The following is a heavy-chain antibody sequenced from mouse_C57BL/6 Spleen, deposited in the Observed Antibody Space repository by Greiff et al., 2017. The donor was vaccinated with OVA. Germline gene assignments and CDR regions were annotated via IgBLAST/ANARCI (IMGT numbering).Heavy chain of an antibody. Sequence: VQLQQSGAYLFLPFPSFPFSFPSSFSASPPHPLAWVKQRPGQGLESIGVINPGSGGTNYNEKFKGKATLTADKSSSTAYLQLSSLTSEDSAVYFCARRTVVDWYFDVWGTGTTVTVSS. V-gene: IGHV1-54*01. CDR2: INPGSGGT. J-gene: IGHJ1*03. D-gene: IGHD1-1*01. CDR3: ARRTVVDWYFDV. CDR1: FSASPPHP.